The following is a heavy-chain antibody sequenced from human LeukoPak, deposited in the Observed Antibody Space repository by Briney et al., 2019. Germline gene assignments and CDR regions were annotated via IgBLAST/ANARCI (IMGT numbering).Heavy chain of an antibody. CDR3: ARRRSYYSQMDV. CDR2: IDEDGDER. J-gene: IGHJ6*04. CDR1: EFIFFKYW. V-gene: IGHV3-7*01. D-gene: IGHD2-21*01. Sequence: TGGSLRLSCEGFEFIFFKYWMSWVRQVPGEGLEWGASIDEDGDERYYLDSVKGRFTISRDNAKNSVYLQMNSLRPEDTAVYFCARRRSYYSQMDVWGKGTTVIVSS.